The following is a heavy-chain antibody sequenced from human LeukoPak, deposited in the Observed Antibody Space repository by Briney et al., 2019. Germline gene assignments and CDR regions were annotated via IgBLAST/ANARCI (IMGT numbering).Heavy chain of an antibody. Sequence: GASVKVSCKASGYTFTSYYMHWVRQAPGQGLEWMGIINPSGGSTSYAQKFQGGVTMTRDMSTSTVYMELSSLRSEDTAVYYCAREWWAAAGSPYNWFDPWGQGTLVTVSS. CDR3: AREWWAAAGSPYNWFDP. J-gene: IGHJ5*02. D-gene: IGHD6-13*01. V-gene: IGHV1-46*01. CDR1: GYTFTSYY. CDR2: INPSGGST.